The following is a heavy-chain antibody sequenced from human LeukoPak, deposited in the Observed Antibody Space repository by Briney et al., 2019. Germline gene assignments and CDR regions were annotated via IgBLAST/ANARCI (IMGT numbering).Heavy chain of an antibody. V-gene: IGHV3-30*03. D-gene: IGHD3-10*01. CDR3: ARDLGHTSGLDY. J-gene: IGHJ4*02. Sequence: GGSLRLSCAASGFTFSSYGMHWVRQAPGKGLEWVAVISYDGSNKYYADSVKGRFTISRDNSKNTLYLQMNSLRAEDTAVCYCARDLGHTSGLDYWGQGTLVTVSS. CDR1: GFTFSSYG. CDR2: ISYDGSNK.